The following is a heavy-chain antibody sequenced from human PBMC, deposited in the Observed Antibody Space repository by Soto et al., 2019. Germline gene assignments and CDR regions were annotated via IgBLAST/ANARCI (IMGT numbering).Heavy chain of an antibody. D-gene: IGHD5-12*01. V-gene: IGHV4-61*01. CDR3: ARGIRMEWLQFENWFDP. J-gene: IGHJ5*02. CDR2: IYYSGST. CDR1: GGSVSSGSHY. Sequence: SETLSLTCTVSGGSVSSGSHYWSWIRQPPGKGLEWIGYIYYSGSTKYNPSLKSRVTISIDTSKNQFSLKLSSVTAADTAVYYCARGIRMEWLQFENWFDPWAGEPWSPSPQ.